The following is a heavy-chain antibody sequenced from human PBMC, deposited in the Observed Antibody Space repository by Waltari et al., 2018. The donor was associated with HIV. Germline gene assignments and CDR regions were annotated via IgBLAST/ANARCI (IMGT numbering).Heavy chain of an antibody. CDR3: AEGYGAFDFDY. CDR1: ENAFSGSV. Sequence: QVQRQGSPGRLKKPGTSGRIACKSSENAFSGSVINWVRQAPGQGLEWIGLGDTKTGSPTYAQVFSGLLILSLDTSVTTSYLQIRALKTNDTATYYCAEGYGAFDFDYWGQGTLITVSP. J-gene: IGHJ4*02. D-gene: IGHD2-15*01. V-gene: IGHV7-4-1*01. CDR2: GDTKTGSP.